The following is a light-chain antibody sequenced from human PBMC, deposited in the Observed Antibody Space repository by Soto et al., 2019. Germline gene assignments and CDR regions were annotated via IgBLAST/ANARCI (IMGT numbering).Light chain of an antibody. CDR3: QQYYTTPPT. Sequence: DIVMTQSPDSLAVSLGERATINCKSSQSVLFSSDNKNYLTWYQQKPGQPPKLLIYWASTRESGVPDRFSGSGSVTDFTLTISSLRAEDVAVYYCQQYYTTPPTFGQGTKVEIK. CDR2: WAS. CDR1: QSVLFSSDNKNY. J-gene: IGKJ1*01. V-gene: IGKV4-1*01.